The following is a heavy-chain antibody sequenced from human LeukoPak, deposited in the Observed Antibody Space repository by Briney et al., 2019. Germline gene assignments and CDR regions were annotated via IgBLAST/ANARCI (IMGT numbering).Heavy chain of an antibody. D-gene: IGHD5-18*01. CDR3: ARGGMSLSNTEPYDY. CDR1: GGTFSSYA. J-gene: IGHJ4*02. CDR2: IIPILGIA. Sequence: GASVKVSCKASGGTFSSYAISWVRQAPGQGLEWMGRIIPILGIANYAQKFQGRVTITADKSTSTAYMELSSLRSEDTAVYYCARGGMSLSNTEPYDYWGQGTLVTVSS. V-gene: IGHV1-69*04.